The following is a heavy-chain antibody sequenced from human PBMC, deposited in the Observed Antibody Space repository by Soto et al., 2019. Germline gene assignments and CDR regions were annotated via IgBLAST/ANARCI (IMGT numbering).Heavy chain of an antibody. Sequence: QVQLQESGPGLVKPSQTLSLTCTVSGGSISSGGYYWGWIRQHPGKGLEWIGYIYYRGRPYYNPSLKSRVTLSVDTSKNQFSLQLSSVTAADPAVYYCARADLRSPYYFDYWGQGTLVTVSS. D-gene: IGHD4-17*01. V-gene: IGHV4-31*03. CDR3: ARADLRSPYYFDY. J-gene: IGHJ4*02. CDR2: IYYRGRP. CDR1: GGSISSGGYY.